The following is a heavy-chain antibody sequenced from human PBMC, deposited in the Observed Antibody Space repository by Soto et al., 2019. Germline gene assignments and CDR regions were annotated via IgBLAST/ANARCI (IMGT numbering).Heavy chain of an antibody. D-gene: IGHD3-3*01. CDR3: ARDPRPPSGWLGFWEYGMDV. CDR1: GYTFTGNY. V-gene: IGHV1-2*02. CDR2: VNPDNGDT. Sequence: QVHLVQSGAEVKKPGASVKVSCKASGYTFTGNYIHWVRQAPGQGLEWMGWVNPDNGDTASAQKFQGRVTMTSATSVTIAYMELSRLTSDDTAVYYCARDPRPPSGWLGFWEYGMDVWGQGTTVSVSS. J-gene: IGHJ6*02.